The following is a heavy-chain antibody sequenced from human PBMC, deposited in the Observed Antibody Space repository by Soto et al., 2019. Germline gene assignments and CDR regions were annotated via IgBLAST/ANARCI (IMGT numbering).Heavy chain of an antibody. V-gene: IGHV4-34*01. CDR1: GGSFSGYY. CDR2: INHSGST. Sequence: PSETLSLTCAVYGGSFSGYYWSWIRQPPGKGLEWIGEINHSGSTNYNPSLKSRVTISVDTSKNQFSLKLSSVTAADTAVYYCAGGGVVIDQDHHFDYWGQGTLVTVSS. J-gene: IGHJ4*02. D-gene: IGHD3-3*01. CDR3: AGGGVVIDQDHHFDY.